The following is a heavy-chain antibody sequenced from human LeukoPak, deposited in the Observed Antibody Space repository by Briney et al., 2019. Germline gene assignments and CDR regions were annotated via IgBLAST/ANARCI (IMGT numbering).Heavy chain of an antibody. CDR2: INYSGST. Sequence: SETQSLTCAVYGGSFSGYYWSWIRQPPGKGLEWTGEINYSGSTNYNPSLKSRVTISVDTSKNQFSLKLSSVTAADTAVYYCARLADYGGRQFDYWGQGTLVTVSS. D-gene: IGHD4-23*01. CDR3: ARLADYGGRQFDY. CDR1: GGSFSGYY. V-gene: IGHV4-34*01. J-gene: IGHJ4*02.